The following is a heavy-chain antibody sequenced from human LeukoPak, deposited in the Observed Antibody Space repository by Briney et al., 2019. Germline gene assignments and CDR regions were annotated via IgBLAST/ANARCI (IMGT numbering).Heavy chain of an antibody. Sequence: PGGSLRPSCAASGFTFSSYAMHWVRQAPGKGLEYVSAISSNGGSTYYANSVKGRFTISRDNSKNTLYLQMGSLRAEDMAVYYCASGFWSGYMDYWGQGTLVTVSS. V-gene: IGHV3-64*01. J-gene: IGHJ4*02. CDR2: ISSNGGST. CDR1: GFTFSSYA. CDR3: ASGFWSGYMDY. D-gene: IGHD3-3*01.